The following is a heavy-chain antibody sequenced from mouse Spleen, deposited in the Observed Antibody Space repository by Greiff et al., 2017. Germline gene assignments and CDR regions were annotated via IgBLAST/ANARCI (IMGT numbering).Heavy chain of an antibody. CDR1: GYAFSSSW. Sequence: QVQLKQSGPELVKPGASVKISCKASGYAFSSSWMNWVKQRPGKGLEWIGRIYPGDGDTNYNGKFKGKATLTADKSSSTAYMQLSSLTSEDSAVYFCAREAYYYGSSYCWFAYWGKGTLVTVSA. CDR3: AREAYYYGSSYCWFAY. V-gene: IGHV1-82*01. CDR2: IYPGDGDT. D-gene: IGHD1-1*01. J-gene: IGHJ3*01.